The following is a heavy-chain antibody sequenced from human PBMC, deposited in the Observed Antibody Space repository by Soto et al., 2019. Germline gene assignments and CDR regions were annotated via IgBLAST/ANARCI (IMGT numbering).Heavy chain of an antibody. CDR3: ASQKYSSSSDY. Sequence: SETLSLTCTVSGGSISSSSYYWGWIRQPPGKGLEWIGSIYYSGSTYYNPSLKSRVTISVDTSKNQFSLKLSSVTAADTAVYYCASQKYSSSSDYWGQGTLVTVSS. V-gene: IGHV4-39*01. CDR2: IYYSGST. J-gene: IGHJ4*02. CDR1: GGSISSSSYY. D-gene: IGHD6-6*01.